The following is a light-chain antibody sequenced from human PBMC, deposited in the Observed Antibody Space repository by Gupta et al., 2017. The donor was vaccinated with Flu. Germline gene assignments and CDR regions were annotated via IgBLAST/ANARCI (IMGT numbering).Light chain of an antibody. V-gene: IGKV1-27*01. CDR2: GAS. Sequence: DIQMTQSPSSLSAALGDRVTITCRASQDIRSSVAWYQQKAGKPPKVLIYGASSLRPGVSSSFSGIGSGTFFTLTITSLQPEEVATYYCQKDYSAPWTFGQGTTVEVK. CDR3: QKDYSAPWT. J-gene: IGKJ1*01. CDR1: QDIRSS.